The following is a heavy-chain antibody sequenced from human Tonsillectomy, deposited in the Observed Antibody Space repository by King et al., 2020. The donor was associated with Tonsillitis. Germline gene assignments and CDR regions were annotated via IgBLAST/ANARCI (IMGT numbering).Heavy chain of an antibody. CDR2: ITPTSTDI. J-gene: IGHJ4*02. Sequence: VQLVESGGGLVKPGGSLRLSCAASGFTFSSYTMNWVRQTPGKVLEWVASITPTSTDIYYADSVKGRFTISRDNAKNSLYPQMNSLRAEDTALYYCTRDVDDYESGYDYGLYWGQGTLVTVSS. V-gene: IGHV3-21*01. CDR1: GFTFSSYT. CDR3: TRDVDDYESGYDYGLY. D-gene: IGHD3-16*01.